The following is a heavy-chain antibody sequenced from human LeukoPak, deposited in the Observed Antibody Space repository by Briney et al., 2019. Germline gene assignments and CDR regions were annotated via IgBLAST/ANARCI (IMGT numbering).Heavy chain of an antibody. CDR3: ARNWFDP. CDR2: IYSGGST. J-gene: IGHJ5*02. Sequence: GGSLRLSCAASGFTVSYNYMSWVRQAPGKGLEWVSVIYSGGSTYYADSVKGRFTISRDKSKNTVYLQMNSLRFEDTAMYYCARNWFDPWGQGTLVTVSS. CDR1: GFTVSYNY. V-gene: IGHV3-53*05.